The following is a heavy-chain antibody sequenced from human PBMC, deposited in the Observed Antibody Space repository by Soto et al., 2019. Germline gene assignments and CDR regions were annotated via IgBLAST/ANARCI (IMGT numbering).Heavy chain of an antibody. J-gene: IGHJ4*02. Sequence: QVQLVQSGAEVKKPGASVKVSCKASGYTFTSYGISWVRQAPGQGLEWMGWISAYNGNTKYAQKLQGRVTMTTDTSPSTAYMERSSLRSDDTAVYYCARDLGQQLFDYWGQGTLVTVSS. V-gene: IGHV1-18*01. D-gene: IGHD6-13*01. CDR1: GYTFTSYG. CDR3: ARDLGQQLFDY. CDR2: ISAYNGNT.